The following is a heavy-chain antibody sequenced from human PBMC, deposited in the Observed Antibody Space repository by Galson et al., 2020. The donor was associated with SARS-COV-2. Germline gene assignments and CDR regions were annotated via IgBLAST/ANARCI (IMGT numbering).Heavy chain of an antibody. CDR3: ARVGVRGAPGEWYYYMDV. J-gene: IGHJ6*03. V-gene: IGHV1-3*01. D-gene: IGHD3-10*01. CDR2: INGGNGDT. CDR1: GYTFTSFS. Sequence: ASVKVSCKASGYTFTSFSMYWVRQAPGQSLEWMGWINGGNGDTKYSQKFQGRVTITKDTSASTTYMELSSLRSEDTAMYYCARVGVRGAPGEWYYYMDVWGKGTTVTVSS.